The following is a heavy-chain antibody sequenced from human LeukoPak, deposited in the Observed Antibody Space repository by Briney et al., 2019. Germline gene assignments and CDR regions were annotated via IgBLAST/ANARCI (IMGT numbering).Heavy chain of an antibody. D-gene: IGHD3-22*01. V-gene: IGHV3-74*01. CDR3: AARPLYESSGYYPW. Sequence: GRSLRLSCAASGFTFSSYWMHWVRQAPGKGLVWVSRINSDGSSTSYADSVKGRFTISRDNAKNTLYLQMNSLRPEDTAVYYCAARPLYESSGYYPWWGQGTLVTVSS. CDR2: INSDGSST. CDR1: GFTFSSYW. J-gene: IGHJ4*02.